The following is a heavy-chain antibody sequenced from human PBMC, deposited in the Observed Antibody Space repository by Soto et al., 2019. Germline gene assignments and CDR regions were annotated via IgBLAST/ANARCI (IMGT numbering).Heavy chain of an antibody. CDR2: MNLGSGDT. Sequence: ASVKVSCKASGYSFTNNDVSCVRQATGQGLEWMGWMNLGSGDTGYAQKFQGRVTMSRDISIATAYMELSSLRSDDTALYYCARMETFGSLNWFDPWGQGTLVTV. D-gene: IGHD3-16*01. J-gene: IGHJ5*02. CDR3: ARMETFGSLNWFDP. V-gene: IGHV1-8*01. CDR1: GYSFTNND.